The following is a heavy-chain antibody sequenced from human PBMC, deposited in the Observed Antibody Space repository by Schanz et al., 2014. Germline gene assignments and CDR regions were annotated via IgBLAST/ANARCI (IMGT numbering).Heavy chain of an antibody. CDR2: INGNGGIT. CDR1: GFTFSTYA. Sequence: EVQLVESGGGLVQPGGSLRLSCAASGFTFSTYAMSWVRQAPGKGLEWVSAINGNGGITYYADPVKGRFTISRDNSNNTVFLQMNSLRAEDTAVYYCAKDLAAVGVFDYWGQGSLVTVSS. D-gene: IGHD6-13*01. CDR3: AKDLAAVGVFDY. V-gene: IGHV3-23*04. J-gene: IGHJ4*02.